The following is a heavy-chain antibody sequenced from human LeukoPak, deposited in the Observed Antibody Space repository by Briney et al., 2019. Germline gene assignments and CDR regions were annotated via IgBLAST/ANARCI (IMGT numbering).Heavy chain of an antibody. CDR1: GFTFDDYA. CDR2: ISWNSGSI. CDR3: AKGHGLGVVHIDY. Sequence: GRSLRLSCAASGFTFDDYAMHWVRQAPGKGLEWASGISWNSGSIGYADSVKGRFTISRDNAKNSLYLQMNSLRAEDTALYYCAKGHGLGVVHIDYWGQGTLVTVSS. D-gene: IGHD2-15*01. J-gene: IGHJ4*02. V-gene: IGHV3-9*01.